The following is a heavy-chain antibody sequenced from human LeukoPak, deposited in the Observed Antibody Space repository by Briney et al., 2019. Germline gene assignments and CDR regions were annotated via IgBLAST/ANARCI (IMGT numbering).Heavy chain of an antibody. CDR3: ARGGSGLDISL. CDR2: IYSGGST. D-gene: IGHD3-10*01. J-gene: IGHJ4*02. Sequence: GGSLRLSCAASGFTVSSNYVSWVRRAPGEGLEWVSVIYSGGSTYYADSVKGRFTISRDNSKNTQYLQMNSLRAEDTAVYYCARGGSGLDISLWGQGTLVTVSS. CDR1: GFTVSSNY. V-gene: IGHV3-66*01.